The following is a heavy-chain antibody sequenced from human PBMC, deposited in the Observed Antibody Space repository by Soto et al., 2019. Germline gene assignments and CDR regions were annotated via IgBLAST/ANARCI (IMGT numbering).Heavy chain of an antibody. CDR2: ISYDGSNK. D-gene: IGHD2-15*01. V-gene: IGHV3-30-3*01. Sequence: GGSLRLSCAASGFTFSSYAMHWVRQAPGKGLEWVAVISYDGSNKYYADSAEGRFTISRDNSKNTLYLQMNSLRAEDTAVYYCARDWCSGGSCYSIHGWFDPWGQGTLVTVSS. CDR1: GFTFSSYA. J-gene: IGHJ5*02. CDR3: ARDWCSGGSCYSIHGWFDP.